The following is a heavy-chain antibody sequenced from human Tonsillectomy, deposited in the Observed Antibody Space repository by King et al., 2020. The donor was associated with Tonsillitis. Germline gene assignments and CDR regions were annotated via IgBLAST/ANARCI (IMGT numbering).Heavy chain of an antibody. V-gene: IGHV3-33*05. CDR3: ARGTRGGRDY. D-gene: IGHD3-10*01. J-gene: IGHJ4*02. Sequence: VQLVESGGGVVQPGRSLRLSCAASGFTFSSYGMHWVRQAPGKGLEWVAVISYDGSNKYYPDSVKGRFTISRDNSKNTLYLQMNSLRAEDTAVYYCARGTRGGRDYWGQGTLVTVSS. CDR1: GFTFSSYG. CDR2: ISYDGSNK.